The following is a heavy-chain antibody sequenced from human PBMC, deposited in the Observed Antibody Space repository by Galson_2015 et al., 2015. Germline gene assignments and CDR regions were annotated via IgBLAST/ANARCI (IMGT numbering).Heavy chain of an antibody. CDR3: AKAGGGVNTAFDS. Sequence: SLRLSCAASGFTFGIYAMIWVRQAPGLGLEWVSSIGGNDGTFYAESVKGRFTISRDNSENTLYLQMYSLRAEDMAVYYCAKAGGGVNTAFDSWGQGTLVTVSS. D-gene: IGHD2-8*01. CDR1: GFTFGIYA. V-gene: IGHV3-23*01. CDR2: IGGNDGT. J-gene: IGHJ4*02.